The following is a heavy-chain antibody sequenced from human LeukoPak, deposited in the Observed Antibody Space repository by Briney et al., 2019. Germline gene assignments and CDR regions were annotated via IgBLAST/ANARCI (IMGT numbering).Heavy chain of an antibody. CDR2: INSGGST. D-gene: IGHD6-13*01. CDR1: GFTFSSFS. V-gene: IGHV3-23*01. CDR3: AKRAAGYYFDY. Sequence: GGSLRLSCAASGFTFSSFSMSWVRQAPGKGLEWVSSINSGGSTFYADSMKGRFTLSRDNSKNTLYLQMNSLTAEDTAVYYCAKRAAGYYFDYWGRGTLVTVS. J-gene: IGHJ4*02.